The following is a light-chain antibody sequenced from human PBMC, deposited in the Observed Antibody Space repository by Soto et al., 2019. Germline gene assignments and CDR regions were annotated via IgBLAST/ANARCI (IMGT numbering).Light chain of an antibody. J-gene: IGKJ3*01. V-gene: IGKV1-8*01. CDR3: QQYQSYPQFT. CDR2: AAS. CDR1: QGISSY. Sequence: AIRMTQSPSSLSASTGDRVTITCRASQGISSYLAWYQQKPGKAPKLLIYAASTLQSGVPSRFSGSGSGTDFTLTISCLHSVDFATYYCQQYQSYPQFTFGPGTKVDIK.